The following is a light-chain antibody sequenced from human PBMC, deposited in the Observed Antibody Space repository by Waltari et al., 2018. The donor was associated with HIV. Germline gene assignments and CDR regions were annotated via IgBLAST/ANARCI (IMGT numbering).Light chain of an antibody. J-gene: IGLJ3*02. CDR2: STSEGSH. CDR1: TGPSNYS. Sequence: QLVVTQSPSAPAPLRPPAKPACPLSTGPSNYSLAWHQQQPENGPRNLMMSTSEGSHDKGGGIPDRLSGYSAGAERYLGISSLQGEDEADYYCQTWGSGIWVFGGGTILTVL. CDR3: QTWGSGIWV. V-gene: IGLV4-69*01.